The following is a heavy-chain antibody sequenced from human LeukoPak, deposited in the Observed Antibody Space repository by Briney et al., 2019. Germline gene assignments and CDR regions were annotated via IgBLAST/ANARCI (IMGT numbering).Heavy chain of an antibody. CDR1: GFTFSSFA. D-gene: IGHD5-12*01. CDR2: ISVSDAGT. V-gene: IGHV3-23*01. Sequence: GGSLRLSCAASGFTFSSFAMSWVRQAPGKGLEWVSSISVSDAGTYSGDSVKGRFTISRDNSKNTLYLQMNSLRAEDTAVYYCANFLRDIVATYYWGQGTLVTVSS. J-gene: IGHJ4*02. CDR3: ANFLRDIVATYY.